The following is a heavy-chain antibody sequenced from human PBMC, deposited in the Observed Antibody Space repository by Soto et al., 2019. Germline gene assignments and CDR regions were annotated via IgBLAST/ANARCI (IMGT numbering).Heavy chain of an antibody. J-gene: IGHJ5*02. CDR3: ARVDDSYANGFDP. Sequence: SVKVSCTASGGTFNSYAISWVRPAPGQGLEWMGGIIPIFGTANYAQKFQGRVTITADKSTSTAYMELSSLRPEDTAVYYCARVDDSYANGFDPGGQGTLVTV. V-gene: IGHV1-69*06. CDR2: IIPIFGTA. D-gene: IGHD3-22*01. CDR1: GGTFNSYA.